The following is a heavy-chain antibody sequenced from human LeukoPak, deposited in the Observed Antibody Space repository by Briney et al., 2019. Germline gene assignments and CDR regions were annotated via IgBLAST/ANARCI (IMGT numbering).Heavy chain of an antibody. CDR3: AKGPADDYGGNSGPRDY. J-gene: IGHJ4*02. D-gene: IGHD4-23*01. Sequence: GGSLRLSCAASGFTFSSYAMSWVRQAPGKGLEWVSAISGSGGSTYYADSVKGRFTISRDNSKNTLYLQMNSLRAEDTAVYYCAKGPADDYGGNSGPRDYWGQGTLVTVPS. CDR1: GFTFSSYA. V-gene: IGHV3-23*01. CDR2: ISGSGGST.